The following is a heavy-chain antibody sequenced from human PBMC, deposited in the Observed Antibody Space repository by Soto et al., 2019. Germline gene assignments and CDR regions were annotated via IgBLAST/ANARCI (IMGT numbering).Heavy chain of an antibody. V-gene: IGHV3-9*01. CDR1: GFTFDDYA. Sequence: GESLRRSCAASGFTFDDYAMHWVRQAPGKGLEWVSGISWNSGSIGYADSVKGRFTISRYNAKNSLYLQMNGLRAEDTALYYCSKDSGTPQQITYWLYYGMDVWGQGTTVTVSS. D-gene: IGHD3-16*01. CDR3: SKDSGTPQQITYWLYYGMDV. CDR2: ISWNSGSI. J-gene: IGHJ6*02.